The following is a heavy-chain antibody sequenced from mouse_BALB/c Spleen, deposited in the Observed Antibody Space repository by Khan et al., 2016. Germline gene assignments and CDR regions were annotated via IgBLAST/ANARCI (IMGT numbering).Heavy chain of an antibody. Sequence: EVQLQESGPDLVKPSQSLSLTCTVTGYSLTSHYSWHWIRHFPGTHLAWMGNINSSGSPNSNPSLPSRISITPDTSTTHFFLQFNSVTTADTAPSLNSRISITRATSTTQFFLQLNSVTTEDTDTYDWETSSSGEWYYFDYWGQGTALTVSA. CDR2: INSSGSP. V-gene: IGHV3-1*02. CDR1: GYSLTSHYS. J-gene: IGHJ2*01. CDR3: SRISITRATSTTQFFLQLNSVTTEDTDTYDWETSSSGEWYYFDY. D-gene: IGHD3-1*01.